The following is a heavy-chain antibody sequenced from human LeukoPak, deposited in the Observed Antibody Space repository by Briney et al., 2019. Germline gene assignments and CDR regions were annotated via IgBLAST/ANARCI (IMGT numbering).Heavy chain of an antibody. CDR2: IYYSGST. Sequence: PSETLSLTCTVSGGSVSSGSYYWSWIRQPPGKGLEWIGYIYYSGSTNYNPSLKSRVTISVDTSKNQFSLKLSSVTAADTAVYYCVGGYTPMVADYWGQGTLVTVSS. D-gene: IGHD5-18*01. J-gene: IGHJ4*02. CDR3: VGGYTPMVADY. V-gene: IGHV4-61*01. CDR1: GGSVSSGSYY.